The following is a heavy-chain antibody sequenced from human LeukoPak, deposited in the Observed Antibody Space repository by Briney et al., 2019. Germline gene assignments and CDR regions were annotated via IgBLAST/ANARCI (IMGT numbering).Heavy chain of an antibody. Sequence: SETLSLTCTVSGGSISSSSYYWGWIRQPPGKGLEWIGSIYYSGSTYYNPSLKSRVTISVDTSKNQFSLKLSSVTAADTAVYYCARDVRGSGSYLIYYMDVWGKGTTVTVSS. V-gene: IGHV4-39*07. D-gene: IGHD3-10*01. CDR3: ARDVRGSGSYLIYYMDV. J-gene: IGHJ6*03. CDR2: IYYSGST. CDR1: GGSISSSSYY.